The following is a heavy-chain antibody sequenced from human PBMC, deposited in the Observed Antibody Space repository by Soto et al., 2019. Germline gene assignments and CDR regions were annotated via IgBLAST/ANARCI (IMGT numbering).Heavy chain of an antibody. J-gene: IGHJ6*02. Sequence: QVQLVESGGGVVQPGRSLRLSCAASGFTFSSYGMHWVRQAPGKGLEWVAVIWYDGSNKYYADSVKGRFTISRDNSKNTLYLQMNSLRAEDTAVYYCARDFSGYPQGDYYYYYGMDVWGQGTTVTVSS. CDR2: IWYDGSNK. V-gene: IGHV3-33*01. CDR1: GFTFSSYG. D-gene: IGHD3-22*01. CDR3: ARDFSGYPQGDYYYYYGMDV.